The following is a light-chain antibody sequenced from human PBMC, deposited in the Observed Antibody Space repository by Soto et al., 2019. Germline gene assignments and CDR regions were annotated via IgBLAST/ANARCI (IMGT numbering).Light chain of an antibody. J-gene: IGLJ1*01. Sequence: QSVLTRPASVSGSPGQSITISCTGTSSDVGNYNYVSWYQHHPGKAPKLMIYDVSNRPSGVSNRFSGSKSGNTASLTISGLQAEDEADYYCSSYTSSSTPCVFGTGTKVTVL. V-gene: IGLV2-14*03. CDR1: SSDVGNYNY. CDR2: DVS. CDR3: SSYTSSSTPCV.